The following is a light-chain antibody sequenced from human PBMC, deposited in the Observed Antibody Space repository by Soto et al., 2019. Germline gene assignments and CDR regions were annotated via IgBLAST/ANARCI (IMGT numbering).Light chain of an antibody. V-gene: IGLV1-40*01. J-gene: IGLJ1*01. Sequence: QSVLTQPPSVSRAPGQRVTISCTGSSSNIGAGYDVHWYQQLPGTAPKLLIYGNSNRPSGVPDRFSGSKSGTSASLAITGLQAEDEADYYCQYYDSSLSALYVFGTGTKVTVL. CDR3: QYYDSSLSALYV. CDR1: SSNIGAGYD. CDR2: GNS.